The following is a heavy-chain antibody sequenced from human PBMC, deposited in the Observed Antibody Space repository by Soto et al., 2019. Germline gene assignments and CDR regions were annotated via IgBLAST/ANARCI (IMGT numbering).Heavy chain of an antibody. V-gene: IGHV4-59*08. CDR3: ARLGGYYQAFDS. CDR2: IYYTGTT. J-gene: IGHJ4*02. D-gene: IGHD3-22*01. Sequence: PSETLSLTCTVSGGSIRDYYWGWIRQSPRKGLEWIGYIYYTGTTKYNPSLKSRVTISVDSSKNQFSLKLDSVTAADTAVYYCARLGGYYQAFDSWGQGTLVTVSS. CDR1: GGSIRDYY.